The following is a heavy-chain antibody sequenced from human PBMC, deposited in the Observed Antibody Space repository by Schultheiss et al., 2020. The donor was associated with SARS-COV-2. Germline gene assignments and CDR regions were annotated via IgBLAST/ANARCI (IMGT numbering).Heavy chain of an antibody. CDR1: GYTFTGYY. J-gene: IGHJ6*02. V-gene: IGHV1-2*02. D-gene: IGHD6-19*01. CDR2: INPNSGGT. Sequence: ASVKVSCKASGYTFTGYYMHWVRQAPGQGLEWMGWINPNSGGTNYAQKFQGRVTMTRDTSISTAYMELRSLRSDDTAVYYCARGETQQWLVGGYYYYGMDVWGQGTTVTVSS. CDR3: ARGETQQWLVGGYYYYGMDV.